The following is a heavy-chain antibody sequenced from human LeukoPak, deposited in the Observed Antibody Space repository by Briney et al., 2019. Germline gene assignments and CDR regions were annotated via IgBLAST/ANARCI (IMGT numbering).Heavy chain of an antibody. CDR3: ARVRSSGLFDY. V-gene: IGHV3-66*01. CDR1: GFTASTNY. CDR2: IYTGGST. J-gene: IGHJ4*02. Sequence: PGGSLRLSCAASGFTASTNYMSWVRQAPGKGLEWVSVIYTGGSTYYAASVKGRFTISRDNSKNTLFLQMNSLKAEDTAVYYCARVRSSGLFDYWGQGTLVTVSS. D-gene: IGHD6-19*01.